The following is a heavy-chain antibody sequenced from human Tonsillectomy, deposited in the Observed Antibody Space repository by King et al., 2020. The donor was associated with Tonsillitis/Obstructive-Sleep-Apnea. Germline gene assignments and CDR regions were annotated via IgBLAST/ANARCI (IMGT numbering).Heavy chain of an antibody. J-gene: IGHJ4*02. CDR1: GFSLSSSGVG. Sequence: TLKESGPTLVKPTQTLTLTCTFSGFSLSSSGVGVGWIRQPPGKALEWLALIYWDGDERYSPSLKNRLAITKDTSKNQVVLTMTNMDPVDTATYYCARSPPYCSGGSCYFAYWGQGALVSVSS. CDR2: IYWDGDE. V-gene: IGHV2-5*02. CDR3: ARSPPYCSGGSCYFAY. D-gene: IGHD2-15*01.